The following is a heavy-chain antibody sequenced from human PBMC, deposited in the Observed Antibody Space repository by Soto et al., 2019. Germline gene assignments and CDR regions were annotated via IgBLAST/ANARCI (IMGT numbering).Heavy chain of an antibody. CDR1: GYTFTSYG. CDR3: ARDGYYDSSGYYQPGGVDY. Sequence: ASVKVSCKASGYTFTSYGISWVRQAPGQGLEWMGRISAYNGNTNYAQKLQGRVTMTTDTSTSTAYMELRSLRSDDTAVYYCARDGYYDSSGYYQPGGVDYWGQGTLVT. D-gene: IGHD3-22*01. CDR2: ISAYNGNT. J-gene: IGHJ4*02. V-gene: IGHV1-18*01.